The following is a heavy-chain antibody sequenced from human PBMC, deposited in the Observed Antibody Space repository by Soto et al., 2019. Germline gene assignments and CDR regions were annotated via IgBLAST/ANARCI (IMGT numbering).Heavy chain of an antibody. CDR3: AKRPTSTGFGDPVAI. V-gene: IGHV3-23*01. D-gene: IGHD3-10*01. Sequence: EVQLFESGGDLVQPGGSLRLSCAASGFTFSTYAMSWVHQAPGKGLEWVSTISSSGGNKYYTDSVKSRFTISRDTAKNTLYLPMKSRSVEETAIYYCAKRPTSTGFGDPVAIWGQGTMFNASS. CDR1: GFTFSTYA. J-gene: IGHJ3*02. CDR2: ISSSGGNK.